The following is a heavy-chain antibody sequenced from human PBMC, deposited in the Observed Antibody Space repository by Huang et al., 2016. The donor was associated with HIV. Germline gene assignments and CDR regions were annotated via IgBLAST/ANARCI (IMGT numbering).Heavy chain of an antibody. CDR3: VTLPPVNYGRSGGRVRDY. J-gene: IGHJ4*02. CDR2: MNPNRGNT. Sequence: QVQLVQSGAEVKKPGASVKVSCKASGYTFSNYDINWVRQAPGQGLEWMGWMNPNRGNTGYARKFQGRVTMTRSTSISTAYMELSRLRFEDTAVYYCVTLPPVNYGRSGGRVRDYWGQGSLVTVSS. CDR1: GYTFSNYD. D-gene: IGHD2-15*01. V-gene: IGHV1-8*01.